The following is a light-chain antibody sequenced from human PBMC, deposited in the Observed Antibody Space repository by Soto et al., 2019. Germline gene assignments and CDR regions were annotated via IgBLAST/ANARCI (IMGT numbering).Light chain of an antibody. CDR2: DSS. V-gene: IGKV3-20*01. CDR1: QSISSSY. Sequence: EIVLTQPPGTLSLSPGERATLSCRASQSISSSYLAWYQQKPGQAPRLLIYDSSSRATGIPDRFSGSVSGTDLTHTIRRLEHEDFAVYYCQQYCSSQWTCGQGTKVQI. CDR3: QQYCSSQWT. J-gene: IGKJ1*01.